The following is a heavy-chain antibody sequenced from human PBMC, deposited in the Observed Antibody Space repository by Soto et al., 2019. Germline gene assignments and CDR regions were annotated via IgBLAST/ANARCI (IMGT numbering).Heavy chain of an antibody. Sequence: ASVKVSCKASGYTFTSYGISWVRQAPGQGLEWMGWISAYNGDTNYAQNFRGRVTMTVDTSTTTSYMELRSLTSDDTAVYFCARDWRGAEGFDPWGQGTLVTVSS. CDR3: ARDWRGAEGFDP. CDR2: ISAYNGDT. J-gene: IGHJ5*02. CDR1: GYTFTSYG. V-gene: IGHV1-18*01. D-gene: IGHD3-3*01.